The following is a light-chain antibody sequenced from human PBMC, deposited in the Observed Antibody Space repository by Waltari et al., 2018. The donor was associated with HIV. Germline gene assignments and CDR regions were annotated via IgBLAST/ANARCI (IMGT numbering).Light chain of an antibody. V-gene: IGLV2-14*01. Sequence: QSALTQPASVSGSPGQSITITCTGTSSDIGAYNYVPWYQQHPGKAPKLIIYDVSNRPSGVSNRFSGSKSGNTASLTISGLQAEDEADYYCTSYIHPTTRVFDGGTKLTVL. J-gene: IGLJ2*01. CDR2: DVS. CDR1: SSDIGAYNY. CDR3: TSYIHPTTRV.